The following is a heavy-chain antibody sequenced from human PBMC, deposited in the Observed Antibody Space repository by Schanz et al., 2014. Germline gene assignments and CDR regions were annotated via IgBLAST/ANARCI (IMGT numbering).Heavy chain of an antibody. V-gene: IGHV3-23*01. J-gene: IGHJ6*02. D-gene: IGHD2-15*01. Sequence: EGQLLESGGGLIQPGGSLRLSCAASGFTFSSYAMSWVRQAPGKGLEWVSTISASGGSTYYADSVKGRFTISRDNSKNILYMQMNSLRAKDTAVYYCAKARRKSNCSGGRCFGYYYYGMDVWGQGTTVTVSS. CDR3: AKARRKSNCSGGRCFGYYYYGMDV. CDR1: GFTFSSYA. CDR2: ISASGGST.